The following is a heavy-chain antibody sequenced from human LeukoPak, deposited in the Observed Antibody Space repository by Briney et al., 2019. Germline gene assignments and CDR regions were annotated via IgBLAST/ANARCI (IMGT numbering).Heavy chain of an antibody. J-gene: IGHJ1*01. V-gene: IGHV3-74*01. CDR1: GFTFSSYW. CDR2: IKSDGST. D-gene: IGHD3-22*01. CDR3: ARAPSEIGGYYPEYFRH. Sequence: GGSLSLSCAASGFTFSSYWMHWVRQAPGKGLVWVSRIKSDGSTNYADSVKGRFTISRDNAKNTLSLQMNSLRAEDTGVYYCARAPSEIGGYYPEYFRHWGQGTLVTVSS.